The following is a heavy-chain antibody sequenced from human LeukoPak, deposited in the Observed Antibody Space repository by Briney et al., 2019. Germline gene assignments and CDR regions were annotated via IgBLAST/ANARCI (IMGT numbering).Heavy chain of an antibody. J-gene: IGHJ4*02. D-gene: IGHD6-13*01. V-gene: IGHV3-66*01. CDR3: AREHGSWYYFDY. CDR2: IYSGGDT. Sequence: GGSLRLSCTASGFTVSRNYMRWVRQAPGKGLEWVSLIYSGGDTYYADSVKGRFTISRDGSKNTLYLQMNGLRAEDTAVYYCAREHGSWYYFDYWGQGTLVTVSS. CDR1: GFTVSRNY.